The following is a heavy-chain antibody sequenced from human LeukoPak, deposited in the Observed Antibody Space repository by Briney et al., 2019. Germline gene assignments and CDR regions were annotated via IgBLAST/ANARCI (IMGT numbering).Heavy chain of an antibody. J-gene: IGHJ3*02. CDR2: IYTSAST. CDR1: GGSISSYY. D-gene: IGHD3-3*01. V-gene: IGHV4-4*07. CDR3: ARVPTIFEADAFDI. Sequence: SETLSLTCTVSGGSISSYYWSWIRQPAGKGLEWIGRIYTSASTNYNPSLKSRVTLSVDTSKNQFSLKLSSVTAADTAVYYCARVPTIFEADAFDIWGQGTMVTVSS.